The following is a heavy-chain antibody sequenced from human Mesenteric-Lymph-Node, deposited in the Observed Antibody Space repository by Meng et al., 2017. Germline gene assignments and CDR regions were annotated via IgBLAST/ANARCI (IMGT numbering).Heavy chain of an antibody. Sequence: GESLKISCAASGFTFSRSWMHWVRQAPGKGLVWVSGTNSDGSITGYADSVKGRFTISRDNGKNTMYPQMNSLRAEDTGVYYCAGNLFGDYAYWGQGTLVTVSS. J-gene: IGHJ4*02. CDR2: TNSDGSIT. V-gene: IGHV3-74*01. CDR3: AGNLFGDYAY. CDR1: GFTFSRSW. D-gene: IGHD3-10*01.